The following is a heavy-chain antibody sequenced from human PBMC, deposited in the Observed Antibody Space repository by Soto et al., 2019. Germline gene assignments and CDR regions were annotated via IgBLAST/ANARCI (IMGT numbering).Heavy chain of an antibody. Sequence: EVQLVESGGGLVKPRGSLRLSCAASGFTFSSYSMNWVRQAPGKGLEWVSSISSSSSYIYYADSVKGRFTISRDNAKNSLYLQMNSLRAEDTAVYYCARLYGSGAREGMDVWGQGTTVTVSS. CDR2: ISSSSSYI. V-gene: IGHV3-21*01. CDR1: GFTFSSYS. CDR3: ARLYGSGAREGMDV. D-gene: IGHD3-10*01. J-gene: IGHJ6*02.